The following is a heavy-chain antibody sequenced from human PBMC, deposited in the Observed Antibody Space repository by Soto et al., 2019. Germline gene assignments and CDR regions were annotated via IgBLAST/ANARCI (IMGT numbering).Heavy chain of an antibody. CDR3: ATPSDLRVPGSGRLFGMDV. J-gene: IGHJ6*02. CDR2: INPSGGST. V-gene: IGHV1-46*01. Sequence: GPSVKVSCKASVYTYTSYGISWVRQAHKQGLEWMGIINPSGGSTSYAQKFQGRVTMTRDTSTSTVYMELSSLRSEDTAVYYCATPSDLRVPGSGRLFGMDVWGQGTTVTVSS. D-gene: IGHD3-10*01. CDR1: VYTYTSYG.